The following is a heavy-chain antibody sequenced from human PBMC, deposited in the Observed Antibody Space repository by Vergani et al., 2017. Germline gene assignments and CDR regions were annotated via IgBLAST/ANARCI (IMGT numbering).Heavy chain of an antibody. CDR3: ARAGVSYPYYYGMDV. J-gene: IGHJ6*02. CDR2: IYYSGST. Sequence: QVQLQESGPGLVKPSQTLSLTCTVSGGSLSSGDYHWSWICQPPGKGPEWIGYIYYSGSTYYNPSLKSRVTISVDTSKNQFSLKLSSVTAADAAVYYCARAGVSYPYYYGMDVWGQGTTVTVSS. D-gene: IGHD1-26*01. V-gene: IGHV4-30-4*08. CDR1: GGSLSSGDYH.